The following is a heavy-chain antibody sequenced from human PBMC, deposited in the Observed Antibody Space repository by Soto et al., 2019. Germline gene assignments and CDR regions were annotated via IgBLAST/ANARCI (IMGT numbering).Heavy chain of an antibody. D-gene: IGHD2-15*01. CDR1: GDSITSNSYF. J-gene: IGHJ4*02. Sequence: QLQLQESGPGLVKPSETLSLTCTVSGDSITSNSYFWAWIRQPPGKGLEWIGSIYYSGTTYYNPSPKTRVTISLNRPKNQFSLNLSSVTAAAPAVYYWGRHSSVAYLDYGGRGAWSPSPQ. CDR3: GRHSSVAYLDY. V-gene: IGHV4-39*01. CDR2: IYYSGTT.